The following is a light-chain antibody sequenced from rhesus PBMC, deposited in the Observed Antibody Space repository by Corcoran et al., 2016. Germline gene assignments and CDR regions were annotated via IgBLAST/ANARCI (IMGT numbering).Light chain of an antibody. CDR3: QQGNSNPLT. CDR2: KAN. V-gene: IGKV1-32*02. Sequence: DIQMSQSPSSLSAFVGDRVTIPCRASQGISSYLNWYQQNRGKAPKLLIYKANRLESGVPSRFSGSGYGTEFTLTISSLQPEDFATYYCQQGNSNPLTFGGGTKGELK. J-gene: IGKJ4*01. CDR1: QGISSY.